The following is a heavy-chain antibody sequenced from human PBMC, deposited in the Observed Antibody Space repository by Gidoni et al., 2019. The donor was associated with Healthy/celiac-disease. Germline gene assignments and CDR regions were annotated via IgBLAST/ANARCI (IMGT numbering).Heavy chain of an antibody. CDR2: IGTAGDT. Sequence: EVQLVESGGGLVQPGGSLRLSCAASGFTFSSYDMHWVRQATGKGLEWVSAIGTAGDTYYPGSVKGRFTISRENAKNSLYLQMNSLRAGDTAVYYCARAGSPLYYYYYGMDVWGQGTTVTVSS. V-gene: IGHV3-13*01. CDR1: GFTFSSYD. J-gene: IGHJ6*02. D-gene: IGHD2-15*01. CDR3: ARAGSPLYYYYYGMDV.